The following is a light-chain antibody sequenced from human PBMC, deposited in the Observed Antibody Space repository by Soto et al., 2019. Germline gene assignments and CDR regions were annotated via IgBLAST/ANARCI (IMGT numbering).Light chain of an antibody. J-gene: IGKJ1*01. V-gene: IGKV3-20*01. CDR2: GAS. Sequence: EIVLTQSPGTLSLSPGERATLSCRASQSVSSSYLAWYQQKPGQAPRLLIYGASSRATGIPGRFSGSGSGTDFTLTISRLAPEDFAVDYCQKYGSSLFTWTLGQGTTVEIK. CDR1: QSVSSSY. CDR3: QKYGSSLFTWT.